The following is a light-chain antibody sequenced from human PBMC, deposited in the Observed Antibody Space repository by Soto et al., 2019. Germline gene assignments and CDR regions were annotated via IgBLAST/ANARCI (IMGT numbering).Light chain of an antibody. V-gene: IGKV3-20*01. J-gene: IGKJ1*01. CDR3: QQYSCTPTT. CDR1: QSKSSSY. CDR2: GAS. Sequence: QSKSSSYLAWWQQKPGQAPRLLINGASSRAASVPDRSSSGSGGTNFTLISSRRQQDHSAVYYYQQYSCTPTTFGQGTKVDIK.